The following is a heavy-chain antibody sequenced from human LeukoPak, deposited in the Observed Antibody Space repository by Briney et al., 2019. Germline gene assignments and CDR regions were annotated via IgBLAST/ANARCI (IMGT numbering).Heavy chain of an antibody. V-gene: IGHV4-59*02. J-gene: IGHJ4*02. CDR1: GDSVTGYY. D-gene: IGHD2-2*01. CDR3: VVGVGWQPDY. CDR2: IYKIGTT. Sequence: SETLSLTCTVFGDSVTGYYLNWVRQPPGKGLEWIGHIYKIGTTNYNPSLKSRLTIPADTSKNQFSLTLRSVTAAATAVYYCVVGVGWQPDYSCQGALVTVSS.